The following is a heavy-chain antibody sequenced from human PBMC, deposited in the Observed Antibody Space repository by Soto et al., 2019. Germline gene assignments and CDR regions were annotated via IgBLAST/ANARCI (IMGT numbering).Heavy chain of an antibody. Sequence: ASVKVSCKASGYSFTSYYMYWVRQAPGQGLEWVGVINPSVGSTNYAQKFQGSVTMTRDTSTSTVYMELSSLRSEDTAMYYCARDQGLRYFDWFPEGPYYYGMDVWGQGTTVTVSS. D-gene: IGHD3-9*01. CDR1: GYSFTSYY. CDR3: ARDQGLRYFDWFPEGPYYYGMDV. CDR2: INPSVGST. V-gene: IGHV1-46*01. J-gene: IGHJ6*02.